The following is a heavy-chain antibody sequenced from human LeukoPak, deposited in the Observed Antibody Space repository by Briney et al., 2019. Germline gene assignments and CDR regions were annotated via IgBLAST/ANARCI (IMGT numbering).Heavy chain of an antibody. Sequence: GGSLRLSCAASGFTFSSYSMNWVRQAPGKGLEWVSSISSSSSYMYYADSVKGRFTIPRDNAKNSLYLQMNSLRAEDTAVYYCARDPGYSSGRGFDYWGQGTLVTVSS. CDR2: ISSSSSYM. J-gene: IGHJ4*02. CDR3: ARDPGYSSGRGFDY. CDR1: GFTFSSYS. V-gene: IGHV3-21*01. D-gene: IGHD6-19*01.